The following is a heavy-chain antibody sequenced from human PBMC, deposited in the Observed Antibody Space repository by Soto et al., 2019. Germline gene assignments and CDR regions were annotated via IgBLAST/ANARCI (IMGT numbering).Heavy chain of an antibody. CDR2: FDPEDGET. J-gene: IGHJ4*02. V-gene: IGHV1-24*01. D-gene: IGHD6-19*01. CDR1: GYTLTELS. Sequence: GASVKVSCKVSGYTLTELSMHWVRQAPGKGLEWMGGFDPEDGETIYAQKFQGRVTMTEDTSTDTAYMELSSLRSEDTAVHYCATGTSGWWDFDYWGQGTLVTVSS. CDR3: ATGTSGWWDFDY.